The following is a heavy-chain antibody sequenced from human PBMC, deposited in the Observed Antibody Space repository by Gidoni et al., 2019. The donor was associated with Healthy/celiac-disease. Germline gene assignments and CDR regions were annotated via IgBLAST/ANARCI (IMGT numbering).Heavy chain of an antibody. CDR3: AKANCSSTSCSPRFDY. V-gene: IGHV3-30*02. CDR1: RLTFGTHG. D-gene: IGHD2-2*01. CDR2: IRYDGSNK. J-gene: IGHJ4*02. Sequence: QVQPAESGGGVVQPGGPLRPSCAASRLTFGTHGMHWVRQAPGKGLEWVAFIRYDGSNKYYADSVKGRFTISRDNSKNTLYLQMNSLRAEDTAVYYCAKANCSSTSCSPRFDYWGQGTLVTVSS.